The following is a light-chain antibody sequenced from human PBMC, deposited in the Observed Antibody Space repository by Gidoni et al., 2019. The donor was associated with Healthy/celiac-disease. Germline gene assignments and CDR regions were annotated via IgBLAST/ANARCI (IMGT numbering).Light chain of an antibody. CDR1: QSISSW. V-gene: IGKV1-5*03. CDR3: QQYNSYPYT. J-gene: IGKJ2*01. CDR2: KAS. Sequence: DIQMTQSPSTLSASVGHRVTITCRARQSISSWLAWYQQKPGKAPKLLSYKASSLESGVPSRFSGSGSGTEFTLTISSLQPDDFATYYCQQYNSYPYTFGQGTKLEIK.